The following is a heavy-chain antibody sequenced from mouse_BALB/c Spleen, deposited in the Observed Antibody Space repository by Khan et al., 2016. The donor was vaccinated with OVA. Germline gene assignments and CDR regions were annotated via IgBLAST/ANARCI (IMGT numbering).Heavy chain of an antibody. J-gene: IGHJ3*01. D-gene: IGHD6-1*01. Sequence: EVELVESGPGLVKPSQSLSLTCSVTGYSITSGYFWNWIRQFPGNNLEWMGYIRYDGDSNYNPSLKSRISITRDTSKNQFFLKLNSVTPEDTATYCCARGGSSVPTWFAYWGQGTLVTVST. CDR3: ARGGSSVPTWFAY. CDR1: GYSITSGYF. V-gene: IGHV3-6*02. CDR2: IRYDGDS.